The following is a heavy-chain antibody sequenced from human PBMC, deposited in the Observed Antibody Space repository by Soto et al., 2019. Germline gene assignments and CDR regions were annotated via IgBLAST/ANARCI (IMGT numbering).Heavy chain of an antibody. CDR1: GAFISGYY. V-gene: IGHV4-4*07. CDR2: IYTSGST. CDR3: ARESTVAGTDNWFDS. Sequence: QVQLQESGPGLVKPSETLSLTCTVSGAFISGYYWSWIRQPAGKGLEWIGRIYTSGSTKYSPSLTSRATMSVDTSKKQFSLKLNSVTAADTAVYYCARESTVAGTDNWFDSWGQGTLVTVSS. J-gene: IGHJ5*01. D-gene: IGHD6-13*01.